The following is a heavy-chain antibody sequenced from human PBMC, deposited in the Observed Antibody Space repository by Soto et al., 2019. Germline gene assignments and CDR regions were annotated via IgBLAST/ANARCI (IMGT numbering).Heavy chain of an antibody. J-gene: IGHJ6*03. CDR2: IYYSGST. V-gene: IGHV4-39*01. CDR3: ARSSLHYGYISYYYYMDV. CDR1: GGSISSSSYY. D-gene: IGHD5-18*01. Sequence: SETLSLTCTVSGGSISSSSYYWGWIRQPPGKGLEWIGSIYYSGSTYYNPSLKSRVTISVDTSKNQFSLKLSSVTAADTAVYYCARSSLHYGYISYYYYMDVWGKGTTVTVSS.